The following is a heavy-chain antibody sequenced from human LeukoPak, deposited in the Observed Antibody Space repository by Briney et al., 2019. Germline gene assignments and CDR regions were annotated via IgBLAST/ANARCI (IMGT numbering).Heavy chain of an antibody. J-gene: IGHJ4*02. CDR1: GGSVSSGSYY. Sequence: SETLSLTCTVSGGSVSSGSYYWSWIRQPPGKGLEWIGYIYYGGSTNYNPSLKCRVTISVDTSKNQFSLKLSSVTAADTAVYYCARGHDYGDYDYWGQGTLVTVSS. CDR2: IYYGGST. V-gene: IGHV4-61*01. CDR3: ARGHDYGDYDY. D-gene: IGHD4-17*01.